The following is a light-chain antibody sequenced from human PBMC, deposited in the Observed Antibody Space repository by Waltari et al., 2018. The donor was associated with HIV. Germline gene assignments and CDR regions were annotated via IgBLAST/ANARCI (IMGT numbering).Light chain of an antibody. CDR1: QSVLYSSNNKNY. CDR2: WAS. V-gene: IGKV4-1*01. Sequence: DIVMTQSPDSLAVSLGERATINRKSSQSVLYSSNNKNYLAWYKQKPGQPPKLLIYWASTRESGVPDRFSGSGSGTDFTLTISSLQAEDVAVYYCQQYYNTPITFGQGTRLEIK. CDR3: QQYYNTPIT. J-gene: IGKJ5*01.